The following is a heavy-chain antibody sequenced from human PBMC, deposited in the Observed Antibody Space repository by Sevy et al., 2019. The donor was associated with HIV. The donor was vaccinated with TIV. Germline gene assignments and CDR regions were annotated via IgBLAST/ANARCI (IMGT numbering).Heavy chain of an antibody. V-gene: IGHV3-33*03. J-gene: IGHJ5*01. CDR3: ARDSARVIVPTAGFDS. CDR2: LLYNVRTE. CDR1: GFSVRSFS. Sequence: GGSLRLSCSASGFSVRSFSMHWVRQAPGKGLEWVAALLYNVRTEEYADSVKGRFTISPDNSKNTLNLEMNSLRVEDTALYFCARDSARVIVPTAGFDSWGQGVLVTVSS. D-gene: IGHD2-15*01.